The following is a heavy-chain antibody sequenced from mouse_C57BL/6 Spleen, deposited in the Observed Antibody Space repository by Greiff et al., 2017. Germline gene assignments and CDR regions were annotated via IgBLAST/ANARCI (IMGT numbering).Heavy chain of an antibody. V-gene: IGHV1-81*01. CDR1: GYTFTSYG. J-gene: IGHJ1*03. D-gene: IGHD2-12*01. CDR3: ASYRRDWYFDV. Sequence: VQLQQSGAELARPGASVKLSCKASGYTFTSYGISWVKQRTGQGLEWIGEIYPRSGNTYYNEKFKGKATLTADKSSSTAYMELRSLTSEDSAVYFCASYRRDWYFDVWGTGTTVTVSS. CDR2: IYPRSGNT.